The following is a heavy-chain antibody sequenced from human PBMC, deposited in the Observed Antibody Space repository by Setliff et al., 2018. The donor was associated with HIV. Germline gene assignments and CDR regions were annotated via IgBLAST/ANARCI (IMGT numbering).Heavy chain of an antibody. Sequence: SWIRQHPGKGLEWIGYIFYNGKTYYHPSLKSRVTISVDTSKEQFSLNLTSVTAADTAIYYCARARFIVGAGAYFQHWGQGTLVTVSS. J-gene: IGHJ1*01. V-gene: IGHV4-31*02. CDR2: IFYNGKT. CDR3: ARARFIVGAGAYFQH. D-gene: IGHD1-26*01.